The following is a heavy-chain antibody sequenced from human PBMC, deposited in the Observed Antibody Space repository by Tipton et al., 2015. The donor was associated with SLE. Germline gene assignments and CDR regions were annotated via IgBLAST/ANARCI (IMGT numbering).Heavy chain of an antibody. J-gene: IGHJ2*01. CDR2: IYYSGST. Sequence: LRLSCTVSGGSISSYYWSWIRQPPGKGLEWIGYIYYSGSTIYNPSLKSRVTISLDTSKNQFSLKLTSLTAADTAVYYCGRGGSLLNWNYGGHFDLWGRGTLVTVSS. CDR1: GGSISSYY. V-gene: IGHV4-59*08. CDR3: GRGGSLLNWNYGGHFDL. D-gene: IGHD1-7*01.